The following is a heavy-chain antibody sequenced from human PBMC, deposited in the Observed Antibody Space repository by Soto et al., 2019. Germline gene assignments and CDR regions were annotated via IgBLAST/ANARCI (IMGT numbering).Heavy chain of an antibody. V-gene: IGHV3-74*01. CDR2: TNSDGSST. J-gene: IGHJ6*02. Sequence: GGSLRLSCAASGFTFSSYWMHWVRQAPGKGLVWVSRTNSDGSSTSYADSVKGRFTISRDNAKNTLYLQMNSLRAEDTAVYYCARGLYSAHYYYYGMDVWGQGTTVTVSS. D-gene: IGHD1-26*01. CDR3: ARGLYSAHYYYYGMDV. CDR1: GFTFSSYW.